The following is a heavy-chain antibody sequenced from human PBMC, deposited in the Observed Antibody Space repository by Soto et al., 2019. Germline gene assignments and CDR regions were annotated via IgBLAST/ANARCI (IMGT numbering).Heavy chain of an antibody. CDR2: INPNSDDT. CDR3: ARDRWNDMGLFDF. V-gene: IGHV1-2*02. D-gene: IGHD1-1*01. CDR1: GYTFTGYY. J-gene: IGHJ4*02. Sequence: ASVKVSCKASGYTFTGYYIHWVRQAPGQGLEWMAWINPNSDDTNYEQKFQGRVTMTRDTSISTAYMELRRLRSDDTAVYYCARDRWNDMGLFDFWGQGTLVTVSS.